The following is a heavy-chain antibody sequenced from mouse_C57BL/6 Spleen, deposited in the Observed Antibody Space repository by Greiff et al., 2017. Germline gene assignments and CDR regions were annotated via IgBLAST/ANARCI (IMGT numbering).Heavy chain of an antibody. Sequence: VQGVESGAELVKPGASVKISCKASGYAFSSYWMNWVKQRPGKGLEWIGQIYPGDGDTNYNGKFKGKATLTADKSSSTAYMQLSSLTSEDSAVYFCARGHYEYDYYAMDYWGQGTSVTVSS. J-gene: IGHJ4*01. D-gene: IGHD2-4*01. V-gene: IGHV1-80*01. CDR3: ARGHYEYDYYAMDY. CDR1: GYAFSSYW. CDR2: IYPGDGDT.